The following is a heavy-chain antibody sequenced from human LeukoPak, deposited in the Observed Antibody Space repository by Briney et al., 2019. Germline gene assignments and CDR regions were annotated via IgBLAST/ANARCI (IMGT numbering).Heavy chain of an antibody. CDR3: AKDRLGAAAAVFDY. D-gene: IGHD6-13*01. V-gene: IGHV3-23*01. CDR2: ISGGANSA. J-gene: IGHJ4*02. CDR1: GFTFSTYA. Sequence: GGSLRLSCAASGFTFSTYAMSWVRQAPGKGLEWVSGISGGANSAYYAGSAKGRLTISRDNSKNTLYLQMNSLRADDTAIYYCAKDRLGAAAAVFDYWGQGTLVTVSS.